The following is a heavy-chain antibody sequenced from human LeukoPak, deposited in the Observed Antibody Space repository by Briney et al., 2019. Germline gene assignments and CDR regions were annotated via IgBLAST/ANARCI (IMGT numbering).Heavy chain of an antibody. J-gene: IGHJ4*02. CDR2: ISYDGSNK. CDR3: ARDPYYYGSGSPLYFDY. Sequence: GGSLRLSCAASGLTFRNYGMHWVRQAPGKGLEWVAVISYDGSNKYYADSVKGRFTISRDNSKNTLYLQMNSLRAEDTAVYYCARDPYYYGSGSPLYFDYWGQGTLVAVSS. CDR1: GLTFRNYG. D-gene: IGHD3-10*01. V-gene: IGHV3-30*19.